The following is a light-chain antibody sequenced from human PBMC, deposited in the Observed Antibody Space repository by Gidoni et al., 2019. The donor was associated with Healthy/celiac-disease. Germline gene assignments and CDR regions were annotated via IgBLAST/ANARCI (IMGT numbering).Light chain of an antibody. J-gene: IGKJ1*01. Sequence: EIVLTQSPGTLSLSPGERANLSCRASQSDSSSYLAWYQQKPGQAPRLLIYGASSRATGIPDRFSGSGSGTDFTLTISRLEPEDFAVYYCQQYGTSYPWTFGQGTKVEIK. CDR2: GAS. V-gene: IGKV3-20*01. CDR3: QQYGTSYPWT. CDR1: QSDSSSY.